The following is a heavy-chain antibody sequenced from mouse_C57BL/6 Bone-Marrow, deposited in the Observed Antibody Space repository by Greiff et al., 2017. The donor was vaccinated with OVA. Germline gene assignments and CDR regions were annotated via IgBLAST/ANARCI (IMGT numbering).Heavy chain of an antibody. V-gene: IGHV1-50*01. Sequence: QVQLQQPGAELVKPGASVKLSCKASGYTFTSYWMQWVKQRPGQGLEWIGEIDPSDSYTNYNQKFKGKATLTVDTSSSTAYMQLSSLTSEDSAVYYCAKISDFEFADWGKGTLVTVSA. J-gene: IGHJ3*01. CDR1: GYTFTSYW. CDR2: IDPSDSYT. CDR3: AKISDFEFAD.